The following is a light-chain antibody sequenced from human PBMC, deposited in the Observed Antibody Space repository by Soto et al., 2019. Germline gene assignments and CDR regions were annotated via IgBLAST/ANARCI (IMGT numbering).Light chain of an antibody. CDR1: SSDVVGYKY. Sequence: SVLTQPASVSGAPGQSINISCTGTSSDVVGYKYVSWYQHHPGKAPKLIIYDVSNRPSGVSNPFSGSKSGNTASLTISGLQPEDEADYYCSSYTTSNTRQIVFGTGTKVTVL. V-gene: IGLV2-14*03. CDR3: SSYTTSNTRQIV. J-gene: IGLJ1*01. CDR2: DVS.